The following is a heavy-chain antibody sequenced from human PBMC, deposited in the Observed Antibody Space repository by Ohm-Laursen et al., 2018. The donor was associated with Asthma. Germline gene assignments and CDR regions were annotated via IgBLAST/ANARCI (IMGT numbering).Heavy chain of an antibody. D-gene: IGHD3-10*01. CDR3: ARALWFREGGFDY. CDR2: VSGLDSGAHT. V-gene: IGHV3-23*01. CDR1: GFTFSSYT. Sequence: SLRLSCAASGFTFSSYTMSWVRQAPGKGLEWLSIVSGLDSGAHTYYADSVKGRFTISRDNSKSTLFLQMNSLRAEDTAVYYCARALWFREGGFDYWGQGTLVTVSS. J-gene: IGHJ4*02.